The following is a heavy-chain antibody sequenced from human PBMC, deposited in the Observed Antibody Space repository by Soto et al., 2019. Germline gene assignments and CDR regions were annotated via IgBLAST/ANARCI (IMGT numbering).Heavy chain of an antibody. V-gene: IGHV4-4*02. Sequence: SETLSLTCAVSGGAISSSNWWSWVRKPPGKGLEWLGYIYYSGSTNYNPSLKSRVTISVDTSKNQFSLKLSSVTAADTAVYYCAREKIVVVPAATRYYYYYGMDVWGQGTTVTVSS. CDR2: IYYSGST. D-gene: IGHD2-2*01. CDR3: AREKIVVVPAATRYYYYYGMDV. J-gene: IGHJ6*02. CDR1: GGAISSSNW.